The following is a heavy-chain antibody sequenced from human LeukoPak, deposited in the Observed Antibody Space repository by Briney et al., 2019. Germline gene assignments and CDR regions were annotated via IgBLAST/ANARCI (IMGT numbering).Heavy chain of an antibody. J-gene: IGHJ6*03. CDR3: AMTRSSGYPDCFYHMDV. Sequence: SETLSLTCTVSGGSISGYYWSWIRQPPGKGLEWIGYIYYSGSTNYNPSLKSRVIISVDTSKNQFSLKLSSVTAADTAVYYCAMTRSSGYPDCFYHMDVWGKGTTVTISS. CDR2: IYYSGST. V-gene: IGHV4-59*01. D-gene: IGHD3-22*01. CDR1: GGSISGYY.